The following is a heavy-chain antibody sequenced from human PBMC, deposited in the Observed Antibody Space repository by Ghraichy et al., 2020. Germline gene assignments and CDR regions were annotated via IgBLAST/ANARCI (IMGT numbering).Heavy chain of an antibody. CDR2: IYHTGDA. CDR1: GGSLSRGDYY. J-gene: IGHJ5*02. V-gene: IGHV4-30-4*01. CDR3: ARATATRTLFDP. Sequence: SETLSLTCTVSGGSLSRGDYYWYWMRQPPGKALEWIGHIYHTGDAYYNTSLKSPVIISVDTSRNQFSLQMISVTAADTAVYYCARATATRTLFDPWGQGALVSVSS. D-gene: IGHD1-14*01.